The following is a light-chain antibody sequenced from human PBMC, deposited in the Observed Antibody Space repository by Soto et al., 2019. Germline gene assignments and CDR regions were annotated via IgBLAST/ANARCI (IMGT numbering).Light chain of an antibody. CDR3: CSFAGRDTYVV. J-gene: IGLJ2*01. V-gene: IGLV2-11*01. CDR1: SSDVGPYNF. CDR2: RVT. Sequence: QSALIQPRSVSGSPGQSVTIPCTGTSSDVGPYNFVSWFQHHPGKAPKPIIFRVTQRPSGVPDRFSGSKSGNTASLTISGLQAEDEADYYCCSFAGRDTYVVFGGGTKLTVL.